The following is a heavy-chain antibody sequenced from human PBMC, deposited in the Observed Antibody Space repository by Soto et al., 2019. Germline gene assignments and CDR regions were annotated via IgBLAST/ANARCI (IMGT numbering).Heavy chain of an antibody. CDR1: GFTFSGSA. J-gene: IGHJ2*01. CDR2: IRSKANNFAT. V-gene: IGHV3-73*02. CDR3: ASFAQSWRAGGRYFDL. D-gene: IGHD3-3*01. Sequence: EVQLVESGGGLVQPGGSLKLSCASSGFTFSGSAMHWVRQASGKGLEWVGRIRSKANNFATTYIESLKGRFTISRDDTKRTTYSQMTRLKAAATAVYYCASFAQSWRAGGRYFDLWVRGTLVIVS.